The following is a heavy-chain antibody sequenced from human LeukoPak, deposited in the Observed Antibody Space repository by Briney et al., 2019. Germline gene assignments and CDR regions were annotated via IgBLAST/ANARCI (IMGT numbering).Heavy chain of an antibody. CDR2: ISYDGGKK. V-gene: IGHV3-30-3*01. Sequence: PGGSLRLSCAASGFTFSTYAMHWVRQAPDKGLEWVAVISYDGGKKYYADSVKGRFTISRDNSKNTLYLQMNSLRTEDTAMYYCASRKDTPHLPDYWGQGTLVTVSS. CDR1: GFTFSTYA. CDR3: ASRKDTPHLPDY. J-gene: IGHJ4*02. D-gene: IGHD5-18*01.